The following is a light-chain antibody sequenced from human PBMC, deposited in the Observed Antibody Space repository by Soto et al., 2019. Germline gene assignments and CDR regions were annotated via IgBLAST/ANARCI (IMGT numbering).Light chain of an antibody. CDR1: QSVSSN. CDR2: SAS. Sequence: EIVMPQSPDTLSVSTGERATLYCRASQSVSSNLAWYQQKPGQASRLLIYSASTRATGIPARFSASGSGTEFTLTISSLQSEDFAVYYCQQNYNWWTFGQGTKV. V-gene: IGKV3-15*01. J-gene: IGKJ1*01. CDR3: QQNYNWWT.